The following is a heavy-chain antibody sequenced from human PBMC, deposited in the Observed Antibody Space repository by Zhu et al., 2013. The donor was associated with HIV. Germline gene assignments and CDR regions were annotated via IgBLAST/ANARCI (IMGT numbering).Heavy chain of an antibody. V-gene: IGHV1-2*02. D-gene: IGHD4-17*01. Sequence: QVQLVQSGAEVKKPGASVKVSCKASGYTFIGYYLHWVRQAPGQGLEWMGWINPNSGGRNYAQKFQGRVTVSRDTSISTAYMELSRLRSDDTAVYYCARGAYGDYYYYGMDVWGQGTTVTVSS. CDR1: GYTFIGYY. CDR3: ARGAYGDYYYYGMDV. CDR2: INPNSGGR. J-gene: IGHJ6*02.